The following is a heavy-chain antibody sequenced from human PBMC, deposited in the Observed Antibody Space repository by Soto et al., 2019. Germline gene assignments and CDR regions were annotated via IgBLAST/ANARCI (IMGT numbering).Heavy chain of an antibody. CDR2: VYYSGSS. Sequence: SETLSLTCTVSGDSISGGASFWSWIRQPPGKGLEWIANVYYSGSSYYNPSLRSRLTISVDTTKNQFSLQLKSMTAADTAVYYCAKLSCTSSTCYFPGWFDPWGQGTLVTVSS. CDR3: AKLSCTSSTCYFPGWFDP. D-gene: IGHD2-2*01. J-gene: IGHJ5*02. V-gene: IGHV4-31*03. CDR1: GDSISGGASF.